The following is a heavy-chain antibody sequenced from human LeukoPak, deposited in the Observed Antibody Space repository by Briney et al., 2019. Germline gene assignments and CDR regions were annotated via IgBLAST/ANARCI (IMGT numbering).Heavy chain of an antibody. CDR1: GFDFRTYD. V-gene: IGHV3-23*01. Sequence: GGSLRLSCAASGFDFRTYDMSWVRQAPGKGLEWVSAIGADSGTTYADSVKGRFTISRDNSKYTMYLQMNSLRAEDTAIYFCAKAIPYWYFDLWGRGTLVTVSS. J-gene: IGHJ2*01. CDR2: IGADSGTT. D-gene: IGHD2-21*01. CDR3: AKAIPYWYFDL.